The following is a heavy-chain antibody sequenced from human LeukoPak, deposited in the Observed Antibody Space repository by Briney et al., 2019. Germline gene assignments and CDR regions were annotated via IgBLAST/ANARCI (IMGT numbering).Heavy chain of an antibody. CDR2: INSDGGSA. D-gene: IGHD2-15*01. J-gene: IGHJ4*02. CDR1: GFTLSGNW. V-gene: IGHV3-74*01. Sequence: PGGSLRLSCAASGFTLSGNWMHWVRQAPGKGLVWVSRINSDGGSASYADSVKGRFTISRDNAKNTLYLQMNSLRAEDTAVYYCARRDNYDYWGQGTLVTVSS. CDR3: ARRDNYDY.